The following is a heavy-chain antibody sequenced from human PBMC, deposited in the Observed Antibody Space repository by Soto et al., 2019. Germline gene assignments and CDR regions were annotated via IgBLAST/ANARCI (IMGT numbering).Heavy chain of an antibody. CDR1: GFTFSSYG. CDR2: IWYDGSNK. D-gene: IGHD3-10*01. V-gene: IGHV3-33*01. J-gene: IGHJ4*02. CDR3: ARVGPDNCYYYGSGIYRQSDS. Sequence: GGSLRLSCAASGFTFSSYGMHWVRQAPGKGLEWVAVIWYDGSNKYYADSVKGRFTISRDNSKNTLYLQMNSLRAEDTAVYYWARVGPDNCYYYGSGIYRQSDSWGQGTRVTVSS.